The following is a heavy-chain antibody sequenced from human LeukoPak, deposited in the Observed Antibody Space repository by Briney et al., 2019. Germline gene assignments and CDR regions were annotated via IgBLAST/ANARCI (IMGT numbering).Heavy chain of an antibody. V-gene: IGHV3-23*01. J-gene: IGHJ4*02. CDR1: GFSFRSYA. D-gene: IGHD3-16*01. Sequence: PGGSLRLSCAASGFSFRSYATSWVRQAPGQGLEWVSTISGSFTTYYTDPVKGRFTISRDNSKNTLYLQTNSLRAEDTALYYCAKGEWLDDWGQGTRVTVSS. CDR2: ISGSFTT. CDR3: AKGEWLDD.